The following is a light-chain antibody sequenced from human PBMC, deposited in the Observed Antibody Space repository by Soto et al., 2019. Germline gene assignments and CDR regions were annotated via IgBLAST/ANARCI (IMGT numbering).Light chain of an antibody. CDR3: QQYKSYPYT. CDR1: QSISSW. J-gene: IGKJ2*01. V-gene: IGKV1-5*03. CDR2: KAS. Sequence: DIRMTQSPSTLSASVGDRVTITCRASQSISSWFAWYQQKPGKAPKLLIYKASSLESGVPSRFSGSGSGTEFTLTISSLQPDDFATYYCQQYKSYPYTFGQGTKLEIK.